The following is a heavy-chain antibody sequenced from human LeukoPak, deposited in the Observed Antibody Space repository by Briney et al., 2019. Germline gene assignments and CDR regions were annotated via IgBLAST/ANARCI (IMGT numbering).Heavy chain of an antibody. CDR3: ARDMVGYSSILGVGPDAFDI. J-gene: IGHJ3*02. V-gene: IGHV1-18*01. Sequence: ASVKVSCKASGYTFTSYGISWVRQAPGQGLEWMGWNSAYNGNTNYAQKLQGRVTMTTDTSTSTAYMELRSLRSDDTAVYYCARDMVGYSSILGVGPDAFDIWGQGTIVTVSS. CDR1: GYTFTSYG. D-gene: IGHD6-13*01. CDR2: NSAYNGNT.